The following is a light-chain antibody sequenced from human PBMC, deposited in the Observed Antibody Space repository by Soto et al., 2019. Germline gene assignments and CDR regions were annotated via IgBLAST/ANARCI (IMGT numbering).Light chain of an antibody. CDR3: GTWDISLSGYV. CDR1: SYNIGNNY. V-gene: IGLV1-51*01. CDR2: DDN. J-gene: IGLJ1*01. Sequence: QSVLTQPPSVSAAPGQKVTISGSGSSYNIGNNYVSWYQQLPVTAPTLLIYDDNKRPSGIPDRFSGSKSGPSATLDITGLQTGDEADYYCGTWDISLSGYVFGTGTKLTV.